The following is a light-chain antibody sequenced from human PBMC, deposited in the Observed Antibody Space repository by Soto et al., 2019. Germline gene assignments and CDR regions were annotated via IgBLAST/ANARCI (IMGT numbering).Light chain of an antibody. J-gene: IGKJ1*01. Sequence: VLTQSPGTLSLSPGERASVSCRASQSVSSDYLAWYQQKPGQAPRLLIYGASSRATGIPDRFSGSGSGTDFALTINRLEPDDFAVYYCQQYGKSPLTFGQGTKVDIK. CDR2: GAS. CDR1: QSVSSDY. CDR3: QQYGKSPLT. V-gene: IGKV3-20*01.